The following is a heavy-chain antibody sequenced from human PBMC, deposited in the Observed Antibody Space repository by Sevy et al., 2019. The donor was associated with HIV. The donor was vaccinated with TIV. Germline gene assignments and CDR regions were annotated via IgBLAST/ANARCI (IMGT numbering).Heavy chain of an antibody. V-gene: IGHV1-46*01. D-gene: IGHD6-13*01. CDR3: ARRFIAAAWTIDY. CDR1: GYTFTSYY. J-gene: IGHJ4*02. Sequence: ASVKVSCKASGYTFTSYYMHWVRQAPGQGLEWMGIINPSGGSKSYAQTFQGRVTMTRDTSTSTVYMELSSLRSEDTAVYYCARRFIAAAWTIDYWGQGTLVTVSS. CDR2: INPSGGSK.